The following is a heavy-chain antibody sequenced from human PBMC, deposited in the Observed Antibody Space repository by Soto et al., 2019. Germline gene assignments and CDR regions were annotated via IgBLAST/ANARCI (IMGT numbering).Heavy chain of an antibody. Sequence: GGSLRLSCAVSGITFKEHAMSWVRQAPRKGLEGVSASGARSGSTYYADSVKGRFTISRDTSKNTLYLQSNSLIAEDTAIYLRAKXLRGEHLPPXXATWGAGTLVTV. V-gene: IGHV3-23*01. CDR3: AKXLRGEHLPPXXAT. CDR2: SGARSGST. J-gene: IGHJ5*02. CDR1: GITFKEHA. D-gene: IGHD3-16*01.